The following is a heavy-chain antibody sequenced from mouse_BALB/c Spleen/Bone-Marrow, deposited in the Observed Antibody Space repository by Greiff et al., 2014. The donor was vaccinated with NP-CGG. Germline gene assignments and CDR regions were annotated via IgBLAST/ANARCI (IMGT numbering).Heavy chain of an antibody. J-gene: IGHJ3*01. Sequence: VQLQQSGAELVIPGASVKLSCKASGYTFTEYIIHWVKQRPGQGLEWIGWFYPGGGCITYNEKFKDKATLTADKSSSTVYMELSRLTSEDSAVYFCARREDRDYDGFAYWGQGTLVTVSA. V-gene: IGHV1-62-2*01. D-gene: IGHD2-4*01. CDR2: FYPGGGCI. CDR3: ARREDRDYDGFAY. CDR1: GYTFTEYI.